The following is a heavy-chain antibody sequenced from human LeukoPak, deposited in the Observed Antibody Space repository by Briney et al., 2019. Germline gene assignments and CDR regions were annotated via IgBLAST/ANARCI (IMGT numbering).Heavy chain of an antibody. J-gene: IGHJ3*01. CDR3: ARTKPLDPFDF. Sequence: SETLSLSCTVSGGSISSYYWSWIRQPPGKGLEWIGYIYYSGNTYYNPSLKSRVTISVDTSKNQFSLKVNSVTAADTAVYYCARTKPLDPFDFWGQGTLVTVSS. CDR2: IYYSGNT. V-gene: IGHV4-59*01. CDR1: GGSISSYY.